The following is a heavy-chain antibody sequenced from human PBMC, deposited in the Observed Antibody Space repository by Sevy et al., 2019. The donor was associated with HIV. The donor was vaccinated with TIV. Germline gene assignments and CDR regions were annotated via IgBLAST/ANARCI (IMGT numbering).Heavy chain of an antibody. CDR2: ISRSGGST. V-gene: IGHV3-23*01. J-gene: IGHJ6*02. D-gene: IGHD2-2*01. CDR3: AKVDVVVPVADYGLDV. Sequence: GGSLRLSCAASGFTFSNYAMSWVRQAPGKGLEWVSSISRSGGSTYYADSVKGRFTISRDNSKNTLYLQINSLRAEETAVYYCAKVDVVVPVADYGLDVWGQGTTVTVSS. CDR1: GFTFSNYA.